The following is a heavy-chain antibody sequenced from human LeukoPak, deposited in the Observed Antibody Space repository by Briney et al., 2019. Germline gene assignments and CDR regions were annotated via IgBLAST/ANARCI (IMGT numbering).Heavy chain of an antibody. Sequence: GGSLRLSCAASGFIFSTYSMNWVRQAPGKGLEWVSAISGSGGSTYYADSVKGRFTISRDNSKNTLYLQMNSLRAEDTAVYYCAKDQRQLERRVPADYWGQGTLVTVSS. V-gene: IGHV3-23*01. CDR3: AKDQRQLERRVPADY. D-gene: IGHD1-1*01. CDR1: GFIFSTYS. J-gene: IGHJ4*02. CDR2: ISGSGGST.